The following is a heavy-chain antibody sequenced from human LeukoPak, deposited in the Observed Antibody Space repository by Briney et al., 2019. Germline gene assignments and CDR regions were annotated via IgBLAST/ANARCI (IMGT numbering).Heavy chain of an antibody. D-gene: IGHD3-10*01. Sequence: PGGSLRLSCAASGFTFTTYTMNWVRQAPGKGLEWISYITDSGSTKYYADSVKGRFSISRDNAKSSLYLQMNSLRDEDTAVYYCAREGSATLDHWGQGTLVTVSS. CDR2: ITDSGSTK. J-gene: IGHJ4*02. CDR1: GFTFTTYT. CDR3: AREGSATLDH. V-gene: IGHV3-48*02.